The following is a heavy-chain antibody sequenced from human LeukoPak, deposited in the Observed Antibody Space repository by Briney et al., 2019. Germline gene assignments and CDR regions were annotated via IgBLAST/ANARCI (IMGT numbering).Heavy chain of an antibody. CDR3: ARGRQLWKYDLNWFDP. D-gene: IGHD5-18*01. Sequence: SETLSLTCTVSGGSISSGSYYWGWIRQPPGKGLEWIGSIYYSGSTYYNPSLKSRVTISVDTSKNQFSLKLSSVTAADTAVYYCARGRQLWKYDLNWFDPWGQGTLVTVSS. J-gene: IGHJ5*02. V-gene: IGHV4-39*07. CDR2: IYYSGST. CDR1: GGSISSGSYY.